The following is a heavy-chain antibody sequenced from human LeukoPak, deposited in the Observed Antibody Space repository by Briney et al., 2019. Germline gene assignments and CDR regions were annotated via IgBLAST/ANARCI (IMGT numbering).Heavy chain of an antibody. CDR3: ARDNDMGFEY. CDR1: GFTFSSYS. J-gene: IGHJ4*02. D-gene: IGHD3-9*01. Sequence: GGSLRLSCAASGFTFSSYSMNWVRQAPGKGLEWVSYISRSISTIYADSVKGRFTISRDNAKNSLYLQMNSLRDEDTAVYYCARDNDMGFEYWGQGTLVTVSS. V-gene: IGHV3-48*02. CDR2: ISRSISTI.